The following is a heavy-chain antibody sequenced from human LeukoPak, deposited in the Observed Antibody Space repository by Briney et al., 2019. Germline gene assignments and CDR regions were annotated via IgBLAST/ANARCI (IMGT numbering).Heavy chain of an antibody. V-gene: IGHV1-8*01. J-gene: IGHJ4*02. Sequence: ASVKVSCKASGYTFTSYDINWVRQATGQGLEWMGWMNPNSGNTGYAQKFQGRVTMTRNTSISTAYMELSSLRSEDTAVYYCVRGGIYCSSTSCYRKGGYDYWGQGTLVTVSS. CDR1: GYTFTSYD. D-gene: IGHD2-2*01. CDR2: MNPNSGNT. CDR3: VRGGIYCSSTSCYRKGGYDY.